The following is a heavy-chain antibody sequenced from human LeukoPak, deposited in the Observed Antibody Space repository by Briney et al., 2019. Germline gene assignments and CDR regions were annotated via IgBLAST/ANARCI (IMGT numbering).Heavy chain of an antibody. V-gene: IGHV4-34*01. Sequence: ASETPSLTCAVYGGSFSGYYWSWIRQPPGKGLEWIGEINHSGSTNYNPSLKSRVTISVDTSKNQFSLKLSSVTAADTAVYYCAGTPVVTQEGFDYWGQGTLVTVSS. CDR1: GGSFSGYY. CDR3: AGTPVVTQEGFDY. D-gene: IGHD4-23*01. J-gene: IGHJ4*02. CDR2: INHSGST.